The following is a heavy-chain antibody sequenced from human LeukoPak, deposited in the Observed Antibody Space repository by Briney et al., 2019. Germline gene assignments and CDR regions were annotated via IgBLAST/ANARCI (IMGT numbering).Heavy chain of an antibody. CDR3: ARAVITMVRGAPLDI. V-gene: IGHV3-11*06. J-gene: IGHJ3*02. Sequence: PGGSLRLSCAASGFTFSDYYMSWIRQAPGRGLEWVSSISSSSSYIYYADSVKGRFTISRDNAKNSLYLQMNSLRAEDTAVYYCARAVITMVRGAPLDIWGQGTMVTVSS. CDR1: GFTFSDYY. D-gene: IGHD3-10*01. CDR2: ISSSSSYI.